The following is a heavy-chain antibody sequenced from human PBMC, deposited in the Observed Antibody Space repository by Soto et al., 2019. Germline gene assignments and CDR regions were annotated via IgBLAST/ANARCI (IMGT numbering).Heavy chain of an antibody. J-gene: IGHJ5*02. D-gene: IGHD6-13*01. V-gene: IGHV1-69*01. CDR1: GGTFSSYA. Sequence: QVQLVQSGAEVKKPGSSVKVSCKASGGTFSSYAISWVRQAPGQGLEWMGGIIPIFGTANYAQKFQGRVTITADVSTSTAYMELSSLRSEDTAVYYCARDRHSSSWYIERWFDPWGQGTLVTVSS. CDR2: IIPIFGTA. CDR3: ARDRHSSSWYIERWFDP.